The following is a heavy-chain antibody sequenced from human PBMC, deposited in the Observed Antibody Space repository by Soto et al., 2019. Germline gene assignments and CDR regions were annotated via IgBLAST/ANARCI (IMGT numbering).Heavy chain of an antibody. CDR1: GFTFSSYG. V-gene: IGHV3-33*01. D-gene: IGHD6-19*01. CDR2: IWYDGSNK. CDR3: AREPPGQEGSGWYEWGY. J-gene: IGHJ4*02. Sequence: GGSLRLSCAASGFTFSSYGMHWVRQAPGKGLEWVAVIWYDGSNKYYADSVKGRFTISRDKSKNTLYLQMNSLRAEDTAVYYCAREPPGQEGSGWYEWGYWGQGTLVTVSS.